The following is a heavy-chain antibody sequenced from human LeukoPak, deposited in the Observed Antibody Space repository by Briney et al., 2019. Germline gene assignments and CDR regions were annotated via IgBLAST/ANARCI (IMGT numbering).Heavy chain of an antibody. D-gene: IGHD5-18*01. CDR3: AGSPLWSALDY. Sequence: GGSLRLSCAASGFTFSSYAMSWVRQAPGKGLEWVSYISSSGSTIYYADSVKGRFTISRDNAKNSLYLQMNSLRAEDTAVYYCAGSPLWSALDYWGQGTLVTVSS. CDR1: GFTFSSYA. CDR2: ISSSGSTI. J-gene: IGHJ4*02. V-gene: IGHV3-48*04.